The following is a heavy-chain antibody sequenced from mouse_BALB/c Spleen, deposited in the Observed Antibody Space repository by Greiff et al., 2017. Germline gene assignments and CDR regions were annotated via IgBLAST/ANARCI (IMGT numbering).Heavy chain of an antibody. V-gene: IGHV5-6-3*01. CDR2: INSNGGST. J-gene: IGHJ4*01. CDR1: GFTFSSYG. D-gene: IGHD2-14*01. CDR3: ARGVPYAMDY. Sequence: EVKVEESGGGLVQPGGSLKLSCAASGFTFSSYGMSWVRQTPDKRLELVATINSNGGSTYYPDSVKGRFTISRDNAKNTLYLQMSSLKSEDTAMYYCARGVPYAMDYWGQGTSVTVSS.